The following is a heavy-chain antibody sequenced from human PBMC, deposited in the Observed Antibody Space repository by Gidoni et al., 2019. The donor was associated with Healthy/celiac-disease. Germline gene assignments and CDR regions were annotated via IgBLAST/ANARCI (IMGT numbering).Heavy chain of an antibody. Sequence: EVQLVESGGGLVQPGRSLRLSCAASGFTFDDYAMHWVRQAPGKGLEWVSGISWNSGSIGYADSVKGRFTISRDNAKNSLYLQMNSLRAEDTALYYCAKDIRTHTAMVTDAFDIWGQGTMVTVSS. CDR1: GFTFDDYA. CDR3: AKDIRTHTAMVTDAFDI. D-gene: IGHD5-18*01. CDR2: ISWNSGSI. V-gene: IGHV3-9*01. J-gene: IGHJ3*02.